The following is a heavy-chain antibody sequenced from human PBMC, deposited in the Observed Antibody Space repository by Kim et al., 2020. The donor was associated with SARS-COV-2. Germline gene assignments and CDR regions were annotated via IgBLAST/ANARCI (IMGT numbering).Heavy chain of an antibody. Sequence: GGSLRLSCEVSRFNFRNFAFHWVRQAPGKGLEWVAVISYDGSDKDYADSVKGRVSISRDASKNTLSLHMNNLRVDDTAVYFCARSKRMASAQLGDGLDKWGNGTMVTVSS. J-gene: IGHJ3*02. V-gene: IGHV3-33*05. CDR1: RFNFRNFA. CDR3: ARSKRMASAQLGDGLDK. CDR2: ISYDGSDK. D-gene: IGHD2-15*01.